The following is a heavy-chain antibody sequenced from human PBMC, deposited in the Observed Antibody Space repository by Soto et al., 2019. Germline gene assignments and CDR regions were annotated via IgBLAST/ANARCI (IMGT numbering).Heavy chain of an antibody. V-gene: IGHV4-31*03. CDR2: IYYTGST. CDR1: GGAISSGGYY. CDR3: ARGPRGFYDSSGYQPFDY. D-gene: IGHD3-22*01. Sequence: SETLSLTCSVSGGAISSGGYYWTWIRQHPGKGLEWIGYIYYTGSTDYNPSLKSRITISVDTSKNQFSLKLRSVTAADTAVYYCARGPRGFYDSSGYQPFDYWGQGTLVTVSS. J-gene: IGHJ4*02.